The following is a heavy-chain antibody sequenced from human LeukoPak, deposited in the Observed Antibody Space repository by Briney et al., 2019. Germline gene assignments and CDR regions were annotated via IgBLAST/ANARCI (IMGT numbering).Heavy chain of an antibody. V-gene: IGHV4-59*08. Sequence: SETLSFTCTVSDGSISSYYWSWIRQPPGKGLEWIGYISHSGSTNYNPSLKSRITMSVDTSQNQFSLKLSFVTAADTAVYYCARSGSIVGATPWDYWGQGTLVSVSS. J-gene: IGHJ4*02. CDR2: ISHSGST. D-gene: IGHD1-26*01. CDR1: DGSISSYY. CDR3: ARSGSIVGATPWDY.